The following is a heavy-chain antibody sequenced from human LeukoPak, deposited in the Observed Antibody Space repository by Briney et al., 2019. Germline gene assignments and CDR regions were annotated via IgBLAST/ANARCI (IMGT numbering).Heavy chain of an antibody. J-gene: IGHJ4*02. V-gene: IGHV3-23*01. D-gene: IGHD6-19*01. Sequence: GGSLRLSCAASGFTFSSYAMSWVRQAPGKGLEWVSAISGSGGSTYYADSVKGRYTISRDNSKNTLYLQMNSLRAEDTAVYYCAKSIYSSGWEDFDYWGQGTLVTVSS. CDR3: AKSIYSSGWEDFDY. CDR1: GFTFSSYA. CDR2: ISGSGGST.